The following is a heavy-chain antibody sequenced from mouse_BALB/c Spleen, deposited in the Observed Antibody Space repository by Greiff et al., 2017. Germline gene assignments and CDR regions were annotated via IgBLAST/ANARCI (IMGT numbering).Heavy chain of an antibody. CDR3: AREDGTWFAY. J-gene: IGHJ3*01. CDR1: GYSITSDYA. CDR2: ISYSGST. V-gene: IGHV3-2*02. Sequence: EVKLQESGPGLVKPSQSLSLTCTVTGYSITSDYAWNWIRQFPGNKLEWMGYISYSGSTSYNPSLKSRISITRDTSKNQFFLQLNSVTTEDTATYYCAREDGTWFAYWGQGTLVTVSA.